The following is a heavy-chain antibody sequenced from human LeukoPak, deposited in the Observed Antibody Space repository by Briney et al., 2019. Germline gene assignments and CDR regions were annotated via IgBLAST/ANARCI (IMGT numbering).Heavy chain of an antibody. CDR3: ARRYSGYDFLDYYYYMDV. D-gene: IGHD5-12*01. CDR1: GFTVSSNY. J-gene: IGHJ6*03. V-gene: IGHV3-53*01. CDR2: IYSGGST. Sequence: GSLRLSCAASGFTVSSNYMSWVRQAPGKGLEWVSVIYSGGSTYYADSVKGRFTISRDNSKNTLYLQMNSLRDEDTAVYYCARRYSGYDFLDYYYYMDVSGKGTTVTVSS.